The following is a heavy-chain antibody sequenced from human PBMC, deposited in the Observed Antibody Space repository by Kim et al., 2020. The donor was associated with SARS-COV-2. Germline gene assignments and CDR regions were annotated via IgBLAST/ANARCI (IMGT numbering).Heavy chain of an antibody. J-gene: IGHJ4*02. D-gene: IGHD5-18*01. V-gene: IGHV7-4-1*02. Sequence: YAQGFTGRFVFSVDTSVSTAYLQISSLKAEDTAVYYCARDKVDTAMPSGYWGQGTLVTVSS. CDR3: ARDKVDTAMPSGY.